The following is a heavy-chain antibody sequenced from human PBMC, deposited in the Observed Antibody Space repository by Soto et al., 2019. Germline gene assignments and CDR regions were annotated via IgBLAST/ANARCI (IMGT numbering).Heavy chain of an antibody. CDR2: ILSDYNT. J-gene: IGHJ4*02. V-gene: IGHV3-23*03. Sequence: EVQLLEYGGGLVQPGGSLTLSCAASGFTFRDYTMSWVRQAPGKVLECISVILSDYNTYYVDSVRGRFTISRDTSKNTLYLEINSLRAKDTAVYYCARRVNGYFANWAREPWSPSPQ. CDR1: GFTFRDYT. D-gene: IGHD2-8*01. CDR3: ARRVNGYFAN.